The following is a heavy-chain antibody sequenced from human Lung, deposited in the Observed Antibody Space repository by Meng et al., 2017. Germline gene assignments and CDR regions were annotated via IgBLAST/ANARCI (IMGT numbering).Heavy chain of an antibody. D-gene: IGHD4-17*01. CDR3: ARYLAGGYGDYFDY. V-gene: IGHV4-4*03. CDR2: IYHSGST. Sequence: QVRQTGPGLVNPPRTLSLTGPVSGGSISSSNWWSWVRQPSGKGLEWIGEIYHSGSTNYNPSLKSRVTISVDKSKNQFSLKLSSVTAADTAVYYCARYLAGGYGDYFDYWGQGTLVTVSS. CDR1: GGSISSSNW. J-gene: IGHJ4*02.